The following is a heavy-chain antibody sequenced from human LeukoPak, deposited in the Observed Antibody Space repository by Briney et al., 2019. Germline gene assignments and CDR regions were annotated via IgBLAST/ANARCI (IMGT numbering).Heavy chain of an antibody. V-gene: IGHV4-39*01. CDR3: ALESILAGVLELDY. CDR2: IPYSGTT. CDR1: GGSITSSNWY. D-gene: IGHD2-8*01. Sequence: SETLSLTCTVSGGSITSSNWYWGWIRQTPGKGLEWIGSIPYSGTTYYNPSLKSRVTISLDTSKNQFSLRLRSVTAADTAVYFCALESILAGVLELDYWGQGTLVPVSS. J-gene: IGHJ4*02.